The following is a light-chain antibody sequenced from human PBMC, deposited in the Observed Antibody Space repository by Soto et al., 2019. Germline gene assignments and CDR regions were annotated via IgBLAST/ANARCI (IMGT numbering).Light chain of an antibody. CDR3: QHYNSYSEA. CDR2: DAF. J-gene: IGKJ1*01. Sequence: DIEMSQSPSSVWAAVGDRVTMTCQARQDINSYLAWYQQKPGKATKFLIFDAFNLATGVPSRFSGSGSATEFTLTISILQPADFATYYCQHYNSYSEAFGQGTKVDSK. V-gene: IGKV1-33*01. CDR1: QDINSY.